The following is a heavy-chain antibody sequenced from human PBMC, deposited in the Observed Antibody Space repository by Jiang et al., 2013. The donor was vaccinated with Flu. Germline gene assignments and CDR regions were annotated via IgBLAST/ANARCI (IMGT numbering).Heavy chain of an antibody. J-gene: IGHJ4*02. V-gene: IGHV3-30*03. CDR1: GVTFRAYG. Sequence: VQLLESGGGVVQPGRSLRLSCVVSGVTFRAYGMHWVRQAPGKGLEWVSVISHDGSKKYYADSVKGRFTISRDNSKNTLYVQMDSLRADDTAVYYCATFRGSLLSPTYYLDYWGQGTLVTV. D-gene: IGHD1-26*01. CDR3: ATFRGSLLSPTYYLDY. CDR2: ISHDGSKK.